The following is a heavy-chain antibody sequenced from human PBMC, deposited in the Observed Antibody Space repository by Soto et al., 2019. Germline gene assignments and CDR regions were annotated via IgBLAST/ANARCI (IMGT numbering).Heavy chain of an antibody. J-gene: IGHJ6*02. CDR2: ISYDGSNK. Sequence: GGSLSLSCSASGFTFNTYGMHWARQAPGKGLEWVAVISYDGSNKYYADSVKGRFTISRDNSKNTLYLQMNSLRAEDTAVDYCAKEESGSYLDYYYGMDAWGQGTTVTVSS. D-gene: IGHD1-26*01. CDR3: AKEESGSYLDYYYGMDA. V-gene: IGHV3-30*18. CDR1: GFTFNTYG.